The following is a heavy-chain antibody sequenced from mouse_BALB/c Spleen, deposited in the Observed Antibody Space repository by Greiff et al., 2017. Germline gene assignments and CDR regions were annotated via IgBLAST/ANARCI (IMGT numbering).Heavy chain of an antibody. CDR3: ARSGYYGSSSGYFDY. D-gene: IGHD1-1*01. CDR2: INPYYGST. V-gene: IGHV1-39*01. CDR1: GYSFTDYI. Sequence: EVQLQQTGPELVKPGASVKISCKASGYSFTDYIMLWVKQSHGKSLEWIGNINPYYGSTSYNLKFKGKATLTVDKSSSTAYMQLNSLTSEDSAVYYCARSGYYGSSSGYFDYWGQGTTLTDSS. J-gene: IGHJ2*01.